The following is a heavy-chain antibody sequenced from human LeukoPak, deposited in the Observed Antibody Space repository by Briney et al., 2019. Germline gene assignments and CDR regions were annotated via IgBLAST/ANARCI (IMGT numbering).Heavy chain of an antibody. D-gene: IGHD2-2*01. CDR1: GGSISSYY. CDR2: IYYSGST. V-gene: IGHV4-59*01. Sequence: SETLSLTCTVSGGSISSYYWSWIRQPPGKGLEWIGYIYYSGSTNYNPSLKSRVTISVDTSKNQFSLKLSSVTAADTAVYYCARGAPLLGVVVPAAWTPGFDPWGQGTLVTVPS. J-gene: IGHJ5*02. CDR3: ARGAPLLGVVVPAAWTPGFDP.